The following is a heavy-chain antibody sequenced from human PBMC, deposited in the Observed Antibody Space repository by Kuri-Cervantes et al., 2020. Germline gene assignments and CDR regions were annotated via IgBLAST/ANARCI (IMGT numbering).Heavy chain of an antibody. V-gene: IGHV3-21*01. J-gene: IGHJ4*02. D-gene: IGHD3-10*01. CDR3: ARDGEVWFGEYYFDY. CDR1: GFAFSSYS. CDR2: ISSTSTYI. Sequence: ETLSLTCAASGFAFSSYSLNWVRQAPGKGLEWVSSISSTSTYIFYADSVKGRFTISRDNAKNTLYLQMNSLRAEDTAVYYCARDGEVWFGEYYFDYWGQGTLVTVSS.